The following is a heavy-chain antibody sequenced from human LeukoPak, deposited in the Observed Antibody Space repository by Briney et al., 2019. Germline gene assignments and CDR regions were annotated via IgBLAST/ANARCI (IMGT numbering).Heavy chain of an antibody. CDR3: ARVGEGILWFGESGNKKAYYYYMDV. Sequence: PSETLSLTCTVSGGSISSSTYYWGWIRQPPGKGLEWIGSIYYTGSTYYNPSLKSRVTISVDTSKNQFSLKLSSVTAADTAVYYCARVGEGILWFGESGNKKAYYYYMDVWGKGTTVTVSS. CDR2: IYYTGST. CDR1: GGSISSSTYY. J-gene: IGHJ6*03. D-gene: IGHD3-10*01. V-gene: IGHV4-39*07.